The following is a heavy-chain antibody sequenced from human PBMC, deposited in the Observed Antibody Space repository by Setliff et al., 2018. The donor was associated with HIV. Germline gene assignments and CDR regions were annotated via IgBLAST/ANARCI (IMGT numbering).Heavy chain of an antibody. CDR2: IYYSGTT. CDR3: ASRGIVVVTMSMPDEFFVH. V-gene: IGHV4-39*01. D-gene: IGHD2-21*02. Sequence: SETLSLTCTVSGGSISSSHDFWNWIRQPPGKGLEWIGSIYYSGTTYYNPSLRGRVTISVDRSRNQFSLTLNSVTAADTATYYCASRGIVVVTMSMPDEFFVHWGHGTLVTVSS. CDR1: GGSISSSHDF. J-gene: IGHJ1*01.